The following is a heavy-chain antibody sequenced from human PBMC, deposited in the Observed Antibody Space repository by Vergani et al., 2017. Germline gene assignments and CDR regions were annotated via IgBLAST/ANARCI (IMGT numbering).Heavy chain of an antibody. Sequence: EVQLLESGGGLVQPGGSLRLSCAASGFTFSSYAMSWVRQAPGKGLEWVSAISGSGGSTYYADSVKGRFTISRDNAKNSLYLQMNSLRAEDTAVYYCASGGGWAQQLTYYYYYGMDVWGQGTTVTVSS. V-gene: IGHV3-23*01. J-gene: IGHJ6*02. CDR1: GFTFSSYA. D-gene: IGHD5-18*01. CDR3: ASGGGWAQQLTYYYYYGMDV. CDR2: ISGSGGST.